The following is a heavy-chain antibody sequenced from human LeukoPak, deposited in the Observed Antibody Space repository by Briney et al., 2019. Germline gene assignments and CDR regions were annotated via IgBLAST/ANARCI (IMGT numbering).Heavy chain of an antibody. D-gene: IGHD1-1*01. CDR2: IKSKTDGGTT. CDR3: ATGRSRYVY. V-gene: IGHV3-15*01. CDR1: GSTSSNAW. Sequence: GGSRRLACAASGSTSSNAWMSWVRQAPGKGLEWVGRIKSKTDGGTTDYAAPVKGRFTISRDDSKNTLYLQMNSLKTEDTAMYYCATGRSRYVYWGQGTLVTVSS. J-gene: IGHJ4*02.